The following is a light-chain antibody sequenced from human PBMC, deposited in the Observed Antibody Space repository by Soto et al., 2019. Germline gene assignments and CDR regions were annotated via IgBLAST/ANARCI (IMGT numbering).Light chain of an antibody. J-gene: IGLJ3*02. CDR1: TGTVTSGHY. Sequence: QAVVTQEPSLTVSPGGTLTLTCGSSTGTVTSGHYPYWFQQKPGQAPRTLIYDTSIKQSWTPERFSGSLLGGKAALTLSGAQPEDEADYYCLLFYCGPRVFGGGTKLTVL. CDR3: LLFYCGPRV. CDR2: DTS. V-gene: IGLV7-46*01.